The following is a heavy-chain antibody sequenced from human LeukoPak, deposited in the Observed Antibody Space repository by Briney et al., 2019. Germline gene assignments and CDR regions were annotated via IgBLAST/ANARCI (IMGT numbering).Heavy chain of an antibody. CDR3: AKARRGNAPRGAFDI. J-gene: IGHJ3*02. CDR2: ISGSGGST. Sequence: GGSLRLSCTASGLSFGSNAMSWVRQAPGKGLERVSAISGSGGSTYYADSVKGRFTISRDNSKNSLYLQMNSLRAEDTAVHYCAKARRGNAPRGAFDIWGQGTMVTVSS. CDR1: GLSFGSNA. V-gene: IGHV3-23*01. D-gene: IGHD1-1*01.